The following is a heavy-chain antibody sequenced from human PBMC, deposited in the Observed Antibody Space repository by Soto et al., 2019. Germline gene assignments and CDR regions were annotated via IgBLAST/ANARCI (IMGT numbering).Heavy chain of an antibody. V-gene: IGHV3-33*01. CDR1: GFTFSNYA. D-gene: IGHD2-15*01. J-gene: IGHJ4*02. Sequence: VPLVESGGGVVQPGRSLRLSCAASGFTFSNYAMNWVRQAPGKGLEWVAVIWSDVNKKYYGESVKGRFTISRDNSKNTLYIEMNSLRGEDTAVYYCAATRGGSTWRGPIDFWGQGTLVTVSS. CDR2: IWSDVNKK. CDR3: AATRGGSTWRGPIDF.